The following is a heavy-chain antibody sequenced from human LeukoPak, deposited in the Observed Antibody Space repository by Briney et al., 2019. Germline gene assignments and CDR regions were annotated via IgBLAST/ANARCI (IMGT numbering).Heavy chain of an antibody. V-gene: IGHV4-59*01. CDR1: GGSISSYY. D-gene: IGHD3-22*01. CDR3: ARDRLYYYDSSGVRNYYGMDV. CDR2: IYYSGST. J-gene: IGHJ6*02. Sequence: SETLSLTCTVSGGSISSYYWSWIRQPPGKGLEWIGYIYYSGSTNYNPSPKSRVTISVDTSKNQFSLKLSSVTAADTAVYYCARDRLYYYDSSGVRNYYGMDVWGQGTTVTVSS.